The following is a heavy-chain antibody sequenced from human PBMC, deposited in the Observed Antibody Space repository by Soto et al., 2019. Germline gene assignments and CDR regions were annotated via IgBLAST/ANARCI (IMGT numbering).Heavy chain of an antibody. V-gene: IGHV1-3*01. D-gene: IGHD5-12*01. J-gene: IGHJ4*02. CDR3: ARSHTEYSGYSRATLDY. Sequence: ASVKVSCKASGYTFISYAMHWVRQAPGQRLEWMGWINAGNGNTKYSQNFQGRVTITRDTSASTAYMELSSLRSEDTAVYYCARSHTEYSGYSRATLDYWGQGSLVTVSS. CDR2: INAGNGNT. CDR1: GYTFISYA.